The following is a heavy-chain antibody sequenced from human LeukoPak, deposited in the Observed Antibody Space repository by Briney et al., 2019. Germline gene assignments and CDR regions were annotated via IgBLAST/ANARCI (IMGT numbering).Heavy chain of an antibody. CDR1: GGSISSGGYY. CDR2: IYYSGST. Sequence: SETLSLTRTVSGGSISSGGYYWSWIRQHPGKGLEWIGYIYYSGSTYYNPSLKSRVTISVDTSKNQFSLKLSSVTAADTAVYYCARDVPYCSSTSCYSSYYGMDVWGQGTTVTVSS. V-gene: IGHV4-31*03. J-gene: IGHJ6*02. D-gene: IGHD2-2*01. CDR3: ARDVPYCSSTSCYSSYYGMDV.